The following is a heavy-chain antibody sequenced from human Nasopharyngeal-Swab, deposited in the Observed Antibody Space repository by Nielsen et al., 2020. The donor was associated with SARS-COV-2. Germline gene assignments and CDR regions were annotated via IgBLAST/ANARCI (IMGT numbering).Heavy chain of an antibody. V-gene: IGHV3-23*01. CDR2: ISGSGGST. CDR3: AKDGGNSPYYYYGMDV. D-gene: IGHD4-23*01. CDR1: GFTFSSYA. Sequence: GESLKISCAASGFTFSSYAMSWVRQAPGKGLEWVSAISGSGGSTYYADSVKGRFTISRDNSKITLYLQMNSLRAEDTAVYYCAKDGGNSPYYYYGMDVWGQGTTVTVSS. J-gene: IGHJ6*02.